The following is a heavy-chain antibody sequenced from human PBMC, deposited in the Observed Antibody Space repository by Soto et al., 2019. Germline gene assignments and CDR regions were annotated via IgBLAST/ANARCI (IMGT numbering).Heavy chain of an antibody. D-gene: IGHD2-15*01. CDR1: GGSMSNYY. V-gene: IGHV4-59*01. CDR2: IYYSGST. J-gene: IGHJ4*02. Sequence: SETLSLTCTVSGGSMSNYYWNWVRQPPGKGLEWIGYIYYSGSTNYNPSLKSRVTISLDTPNNQFSLKLSSVIAADTAVYYCARVSRRYCSGDRCHFDLWGQGTLVTVSS. CDR3: ARVSRRYCSGDRCHFDL.